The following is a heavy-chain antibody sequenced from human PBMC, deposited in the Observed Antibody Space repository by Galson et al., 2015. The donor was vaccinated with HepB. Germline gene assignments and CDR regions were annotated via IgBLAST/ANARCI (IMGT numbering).Heavy chain of an antibody. Sequence: TLSLTCTVSGGSFAGTTYYWTWVRQHPGKGLEWIGYIDYVGSTYYNPSLKSRVTISVDSAKSQFSLRLTSVTAADAAVYYCTRGLRGDYANWFDPWGQGPLVTVSS. V-gene: IGHV4-31*03. D-gene: IGHD4-17*01. J-gene: IGHJ5*02. CDR3: TRGLRGDYANWFDP. CDR1: GGSFAGTTYY. CDR2: IDYVGST.